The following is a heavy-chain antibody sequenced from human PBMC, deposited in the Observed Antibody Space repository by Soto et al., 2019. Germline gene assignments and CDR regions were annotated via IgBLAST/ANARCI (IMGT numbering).Heavy chain of an antibody. Sequence: TGGSLRLSCAASGFTFSSYAMSWVRQAPGKGLEWVGRIKSKTDGGTTDYAAPVKGRFTISRDDSKNTLYLQMNSLKTEDTAVYYCTTDILGSGSYQPYYYYYYGMDVWGQGTTVTVSS. V-gene: IGHV3-15*01. J-gene: IGHJ6*02. D-gene: IGHD3-10*01. CDR2: IKSKTDGGTT. CDR1: GFTFSSYA. CDR3: TTDILGSGSYQPYYYYYYGMDV.